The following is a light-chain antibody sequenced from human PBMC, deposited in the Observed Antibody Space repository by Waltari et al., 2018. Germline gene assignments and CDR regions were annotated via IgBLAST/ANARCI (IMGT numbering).Light chain of an antibody. Sequence: NFMLTQPHSVSESPGKTVTISCTRSSGSIAGYYVQGYQQRPGSAPPTVIYEDNERPSGVPDRFSGSIDRSSNSASLTISGLKTEDEADYHCQSYDSSGQVVFGGGTRLTVL. CDR3: QSYDSSGQVV. CDR2: EDN. CDR1: SGSIAGYY. J-gene: IGLJ2*01. V-gene: IGLV6-57*03.